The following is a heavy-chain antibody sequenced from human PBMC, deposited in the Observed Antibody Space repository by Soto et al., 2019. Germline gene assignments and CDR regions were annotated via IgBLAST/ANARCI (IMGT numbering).Heavy chain of an antibody. V-gene: IGHV4-59*01. J-gene: IGHJ4*02. CDR3: ARVYGDYLDY. D-gene: IGHD4-17*01. Sequence: SETLSLSCTVSGGSISSYYWSWNRQPPGKGLEWIGYIYYSGGTNYNPSLKSRVTISVDTSKNQFSLKLSSVTAADTAVYYCARVYGDYLDYWGQGTLVTVSS. CDR1: GGSISSYY. CDR2: IYYSGGT.